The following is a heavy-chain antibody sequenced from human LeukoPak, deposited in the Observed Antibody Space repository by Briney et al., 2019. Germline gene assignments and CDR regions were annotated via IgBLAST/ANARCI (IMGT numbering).Heavy chain of an antibody. D-gene: IGHD2-2*01. CDR1: GGSFSGYY. Sequence: SETLSLTCAVYGGSFSGYYWSWIRQPPGKGREWIGEINHSGSTNYTPSLKSRVTISVDTSKNQFSLKLSSVTAADTAVYYCAASSLPDIVVVPAAPDYWGQGTLVTVSS. V-gene: IGHV4-34*01. J-gene: IGHJ4*02. CDR2: INHSGST. CDR3: AASSLPDIVVVPAAPDY.